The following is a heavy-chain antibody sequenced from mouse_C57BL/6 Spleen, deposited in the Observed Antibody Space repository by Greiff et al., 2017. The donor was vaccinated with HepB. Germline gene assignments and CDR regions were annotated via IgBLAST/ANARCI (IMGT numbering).Heavy chain of an antibody. CDR2: IYPGDGDT. Sequence: QVQLQQSGPELVKPGASVKISCKASGYAFSSSWMNWVKQRPGKGLGWIGRIYPGDGDTNYNGKFKGKATLTADKSSSTAYMQLSSLTSEDSAVYFCARGYGSSYYFDYWGQGTTLTVSS. CDR1: GYAFSSSW. J-gene: IGHJ2*01. D-gene: IGHD1-1*01. CDR3: ARGYGSSYYFDY. V-gene: IGHV1-82*01.